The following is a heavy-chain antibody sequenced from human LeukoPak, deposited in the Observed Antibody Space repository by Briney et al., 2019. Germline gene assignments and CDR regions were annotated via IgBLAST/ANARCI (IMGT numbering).Heavy chain of an antibody. CDR1: GFTFSSYG. V-gene: IGHV3-30*02. J-gene: IGHJ4*02. D-gene: IGHD2-2*01. CDR2: IRYDGSNK. CDR3: AKDRVGYCSSTSCPRVFDY. Sequence: GGSLRLSCAASGFTFSSYGMHWVRQAPGKGLEWVAFIRYDGSNKYHADSVKGRFTISRDNSKNTLYLQMNSLRAEDTAVYYCAKDRVGYCSSTSCPRVFDYWGQGTLVTVSS.